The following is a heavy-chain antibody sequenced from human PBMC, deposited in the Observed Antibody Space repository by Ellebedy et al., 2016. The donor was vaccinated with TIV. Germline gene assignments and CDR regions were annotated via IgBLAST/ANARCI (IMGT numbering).Heavy chain of an antibody. CDR2: IVVGSGST. J-gene: IGHJ4*02. D-gene: IGHD6-13*01. Sequence: SVKVSXXASGFTFGTSALQWVRQPRGQGLEWIGWIVVGSGSTRYAQTFRDRATITKDMSTSTGYMELNSLTPDDTAVYYCAAEVPQASSWIDWGQGTLVTVSS. CDR1: GFTFGTSA. CDR3: AAEVPQASSWID. V-gene: IGHV1-58*01.